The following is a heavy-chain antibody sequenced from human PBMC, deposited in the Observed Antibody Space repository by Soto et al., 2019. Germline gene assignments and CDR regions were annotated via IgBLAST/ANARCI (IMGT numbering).Heavy chain of an antibody. CDR2: IMPGSSHI. Sequence: PEGSLRLSCSASGFTFSMYIMNWARQAPGKGLEWVSYIMPGSSHIFYADSVKGRFTISRDNDKNSLYLQMNNLRAEDTALYYRPIEKVGAAFVHVVEIWGQGTMVRVS. CDR1: GFTFSMYI. CDR3: PIEKVGAAFVHVVEI. V-gene: IGHV3-48*01. D-gene: IGHD1-26*01. J-gene: IGHJ3*02.